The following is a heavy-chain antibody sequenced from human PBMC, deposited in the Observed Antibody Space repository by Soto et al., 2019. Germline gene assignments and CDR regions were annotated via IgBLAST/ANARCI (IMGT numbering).Heavy chain of an antibody. CDR2: INPNGGST. V-gene: IGHV1-46*01. CDR3: ARAGYCSGGTCFHGNCDY. CDR1: GYTFTTYY. J-gene: IGHJ4*02. D-gene: IGHD2-15*01. Sequence: ASVKVSCKASGYTFTTYYMHWVRQAPGQGLGWLGIINPNGGSTTYAQKFQGRVTVTRDTSTSTVYLELSSLRSEDTAVYYCARAGYCSGGTCFHGNCDYWGQGTLVTVSS.